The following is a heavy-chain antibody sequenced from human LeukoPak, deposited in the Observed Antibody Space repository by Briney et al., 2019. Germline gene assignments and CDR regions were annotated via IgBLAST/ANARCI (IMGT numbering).Heavy chain of an antibody. V-gene: IGHV4-31*03. CDR1: VGSIRSGGYY. Sequence: PSETLSLTCTVSVGSIRSGGYYWSWIRQPPGKGLEWIGYIYYSGSTYYNPSLKSRVTISVDTSKNQFSLKLSSVTAADTAVYYCAGSSLDYYYGMDVWGQGTTVTVSS. D-gene: IGHD2-2*01. J-gene: IGHJ6*02. CDR3: AGSSLDYYYGMDV. CDR2: IYYSGST.